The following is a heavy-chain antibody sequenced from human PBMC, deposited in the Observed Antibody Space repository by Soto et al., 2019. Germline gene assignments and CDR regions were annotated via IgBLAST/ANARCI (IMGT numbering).Heavy chain of an antibody. V-gene: IGHV3-49*04. J-gene: IGHJ6*02. D-gene: IGHD5-18*01. CDR3: TRVSGYSYGYSYGMDV. CDR1: RFTLGDYA. Sequence: PGGSLRLSCTASRFTLGDYAMGWVRQAPGKGLEWVGFVRTKVYGGTTELAASVKGRFTISRDDSKSIAYLQMDSLKTEDTAVYYCTRVSGYSYGYSYGMDVWGQGTTVTAP. CDR2: VRTKVYGGTT.